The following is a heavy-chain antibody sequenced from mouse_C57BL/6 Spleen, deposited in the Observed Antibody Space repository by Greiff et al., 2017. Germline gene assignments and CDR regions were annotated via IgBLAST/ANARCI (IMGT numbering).Heavy chain of an antibody. D-gene: IGHD1-1*01. CDR3: ARSYGSSYGYFDV. J-gene: IGHJ1*03. Sequence: VQLQQPGAELVRPGSSVKLSCKASGYTFTSYWMDWVKQRPGQGLEWIGNIYPSDSETHYNQKFKDKATLTVDKSSSTAYMQLSSLTSEDSAVYCCARSYGSSYGYFDVWGTGTTVTVSS. CDR1: GYTFTSYW. CDR2: IYPSDSET. V-gene: IGHV1-61*01.